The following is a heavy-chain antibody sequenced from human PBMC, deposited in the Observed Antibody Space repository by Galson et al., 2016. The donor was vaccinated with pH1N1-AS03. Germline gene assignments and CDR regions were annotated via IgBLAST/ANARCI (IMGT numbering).Heavy chain of an antibody. CDR3: AGPHMVRGVIGGVGVAFDI. CDR1: GFTFSRHG. J-gene: IGHJ3*02. Sequence: SLRLSCAASGFTFSRHGMHWVRQAPGKGLEWVAVIWFDGSHINYGGAVKGRFTISRDDSTNTLHLQMNSLRGDDTAVYYCAGPHMVRGVIGGVGVAFDIWGQGAMVTVSS. D-gene: IGHD3-10*01. V-gene: IGHV3-33*01. CDR2: IWFDGSHI.